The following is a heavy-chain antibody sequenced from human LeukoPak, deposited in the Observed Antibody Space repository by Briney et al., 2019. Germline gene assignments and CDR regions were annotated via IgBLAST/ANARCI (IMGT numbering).Heavy chain of an antibody. CDR2: IREDGNEK. V-gene: IGHV3-7*01. J-gene: IGHJ4*02. CDR3: ARDYIGGWNDH. D-gene: IGHD3-16*01. CDR1: GFTFSSYW. Sequence: PGGSLRLSCSASGFTFSSYWMSWVRQTTGKGLECVAKIREDGNEKFHVDSVKGRFTISRDNAKNSVYLQMNSLRVEDTAVYFCARDYIGGWNDHWGQGTLVTVSS.